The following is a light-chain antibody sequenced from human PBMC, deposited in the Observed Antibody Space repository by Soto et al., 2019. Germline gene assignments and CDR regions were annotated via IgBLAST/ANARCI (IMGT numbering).Light chain of an antibody. V-gene: IGKV3-15*01. CDR1: QSVSSS. CDR3: QQYKNWPLSIT. Sequence: EIVMTQSPATLSVSPGERVTLSCRASQSVSSSLAWYQQKPGQAPRVVIYDASTRATGIPARFSGSGSGTEFTLTFSSLQSEDFAFYYCQQYKNWPLSITFGQGTQLEIE. J-gene: IGKJ5*01. CDR2: DAS.